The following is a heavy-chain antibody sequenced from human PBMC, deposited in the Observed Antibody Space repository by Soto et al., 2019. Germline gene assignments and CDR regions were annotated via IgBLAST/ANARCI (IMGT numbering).Heavy chain of an antibody. CDR3: ARKVFTSGWYGGGQDY. CDR1: GYPFTRYV. V-gene: IGHV1-18*01. D-gene: IGHD6-13*01. J-gene: IGHJ4*02. Sequence: QVQLLQSGAEVKKPGASVQVSCKASGYPFTRYVISWVRQAPGQGLEWMGWIRPYNGNTKSAQNLQDRITMTSDTSKSTVYLELRSLTSDDTAVYYCARKVFTSGWYGGGQDYWGQGTLVTVAS. CDR2: IRPYNGNT.